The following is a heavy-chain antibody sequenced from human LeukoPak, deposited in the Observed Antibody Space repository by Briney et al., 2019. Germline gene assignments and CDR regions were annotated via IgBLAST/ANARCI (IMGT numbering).Heavy chain of an antibody. CDR1: GGSISSGGYY. D-gene: IGHD6-19*01. V-gene: IGHV4-31*03. Sequence: TSQTLSLTCTVSGGSISSGGYYWIWIRQHPGKGLEWIGYIYYSGSAYYNPSLKSRVTISVDTSENQFSLKLSSVTAADTAVYYCARLENSSGFSDYWGQGTLVTVSS. CDR2: IYYSGSA. CDR3: ARLENSSGFSDY. J-gene: IGHJ4*02.